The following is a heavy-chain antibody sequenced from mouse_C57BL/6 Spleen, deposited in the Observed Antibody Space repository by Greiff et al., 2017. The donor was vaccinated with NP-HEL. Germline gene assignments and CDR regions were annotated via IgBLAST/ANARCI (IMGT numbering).Heavy chain of an antibody. CDR3: ASPYYDYDEDF. Sequence: QVQLQQSGPELVKPGASVKISCKASGYAFSSSWMNWVKQRPGKGLEWIGRIYPGDGDTNYNGQFKGKATLTADKSSSTAYMQLSSLTSEDSSVYFCASPYYDYDEDFWGQGTTLTVSS. CDR2: IYPGDGDT. V-gene: IGHV1-82*01. J-gene: IGHJ2*01. CDR1: GYAFSSSW. D-gene: IGHD2-4*01.